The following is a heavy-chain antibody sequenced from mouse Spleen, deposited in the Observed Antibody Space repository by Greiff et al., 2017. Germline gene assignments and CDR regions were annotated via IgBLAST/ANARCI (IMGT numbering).Heavy chain of an antibody. Sequence: EVKLMESGGGLVQPGGSLKLSCAASGFTFSDYYMYWVRQTPEKRLEWVAYISNGGGSTYYPDTVKGRFTISRDNAKNTLYLQMSRLKSEDTAMYYCARQGDYYGSSYDAMDYWGQGTSVTVSS. CDR3: ARQGDYYGSSYDAMDY. J-gene: IGHJ4*01. V-gene: IGHV5-12*01. D-gene: IGHD1-1*01. CDR1: GFTFSDYY. CDR2: ISNGGGST.